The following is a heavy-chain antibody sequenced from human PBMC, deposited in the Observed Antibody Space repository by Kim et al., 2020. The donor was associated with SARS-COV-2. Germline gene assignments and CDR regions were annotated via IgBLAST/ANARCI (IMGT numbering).Heavy chain of an antibody. Sequence: ASVKVSCKASGYTFTNHAVHWVRQAPGQRLEYMGWINTGNANTKYSQKFQGTVTFTRDTSASTAYMELSSLRSEDTAVYYCARDRYYAADYWGQGTLVTVSS. CDR3: ARDRYYAADY. D-gene: IGHD1-26*01. V-gene: IGHV1-3*04. J-gene: IGHJ4*02. CDR2: INTGNANT. CDR1: GYTFTNHA.